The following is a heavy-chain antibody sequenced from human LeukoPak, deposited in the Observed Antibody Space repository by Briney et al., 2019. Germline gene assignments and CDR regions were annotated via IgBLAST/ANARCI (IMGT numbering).Heavy chain of an antibody. CDR2: IYTGGNT. CDR3: ARVGRGY. J-gene: IGHJ4*02. Sequence: GGSLRLSCAASGFTVSSNYMSWVRQAPGKGLEWVSVIYTGGNTYYADSVKGRFTISRDNAKNSLYLQMNSLRAEDTAVYYCARVGRGYWGQGTLVTVSS. V-gene: IGHV3-53*01. D-gene: IGHD3-10*01. CDR1: GFTVSSNY.